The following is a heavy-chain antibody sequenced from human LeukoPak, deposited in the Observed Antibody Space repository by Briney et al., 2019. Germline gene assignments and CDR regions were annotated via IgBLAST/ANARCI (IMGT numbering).Heavy chain of an antibody. D-gene: IGHD3-3*01. CDR1: GGSFSGYY. CDR3: ARTNDYWFDP. CDR2: INHSGGT. V-gene: IGHV4-34*01. J-gene: IGHJ5*02. Sequence: SETLSLTCAVYGGSFSGYYWSWIRQPPGKGLEWIGEINHSGGTNYNPSLKSRVTISVDTSKNQFSLKLSSVTAADTAVYYCARTNDYWFDPWDQGTLVTVSS.